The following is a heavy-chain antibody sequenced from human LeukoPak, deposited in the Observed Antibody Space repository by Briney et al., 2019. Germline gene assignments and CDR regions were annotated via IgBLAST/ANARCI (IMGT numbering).Heavy chain of an antibody. J-gene: IGHJ4*02. CDR1: GYTFTSYY. Sequence: ASVTVSCTAFGYTFTSYYMHWVRQAPGQGLEWMGIINPSGGSTSYAQKFQGRVTMTRDMSTSTVYMELSSLRSEDTAVYYCARETKNTYYDSSGYYYDYWGQGTLVTVSS. CDR3: ARETKNTYYDSSGYYYDY. D-gene: IGHD3-22*01. CDR2: INPSGGST. V-gene: IGHV1-46*01.